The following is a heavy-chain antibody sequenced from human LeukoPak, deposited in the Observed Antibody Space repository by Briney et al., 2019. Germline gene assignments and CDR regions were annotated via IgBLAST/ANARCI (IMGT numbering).Heavy chain of an antibody. Sequence: GGSLRLSCAASGFIFTSYTMNWVRQAPGKGLEWVSSISSSNSYIYYADSVKGRFTISRDNAKNSLYLQMNSLTAEDTAVYFCARDSSSNYFDYWGQGTLVTVSS. V-gene: IGHV3-21*01. CDR3: ARDSSSNYFDY. J-gene: IGHJ4*02. CDR2: ISSSNSYI. CDR1: GFIFTSYT. D-gene: IGHD6-13*01.